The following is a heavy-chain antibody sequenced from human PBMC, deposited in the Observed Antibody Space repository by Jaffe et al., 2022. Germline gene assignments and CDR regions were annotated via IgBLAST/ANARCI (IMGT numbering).Heavy chain of an antibody. CDR2: IYHSGST. CDR1: GYSISSGYY. J-gene: IGHJ2*01. CDR3: AREVREGYYLYWYFDL. V-gene: IGHV4-38-2*02. Sequence: QVQLQESGPGLVKPSETLSLTCAVSGYSISSGYYWGWIRQPPGKGLEWIGSIYHSGSTYYNPSLKSRVTISVDTSKNQFSLKLSSVTAADTAVYYCAREVREGYYLYWYFDLWGRGTLVTVSS. D-gene: IGHD2-15*01.